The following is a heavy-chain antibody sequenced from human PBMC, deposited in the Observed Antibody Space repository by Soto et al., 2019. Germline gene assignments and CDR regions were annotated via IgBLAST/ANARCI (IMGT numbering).Heavy chain of an antibody. D-gene: IGHD3-22*01. J-gene: IGHJ4*02. V-gene: IGHV1-69*01. Sequence: QVQLVQSGAEVKKPGSSVKVSCKASGGTFSSYAISWVRQAPGQGLEWMGGIIPIFGTANYAQKFQGRVTITADESTSTAYIELSSLRSEDTAVYYCARDAVPTYYFYSSGYYRGSSFDYWGQGTLGTVSS. CDR2: IIPIFGTA. CDR3: ARDAVPTYYFYSSGYYRGSSFDY. CDR1: GGTFSSYA.